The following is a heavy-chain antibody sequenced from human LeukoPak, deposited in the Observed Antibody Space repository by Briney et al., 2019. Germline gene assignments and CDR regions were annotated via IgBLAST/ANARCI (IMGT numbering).Heavy chain of an antibody. D-gene: IGHD5-24*01. Sequence: ASVKVSCKASGYTFTGYYMHWVRQAPGQGLEWMGWINPNSGGTNYAQKFQGRVTMTRDTSISTAYMELSRLRSDDTAVYYCARDLPPEVATNRYDYWGQGTLITVSS. CDR1: GYTFTGYY. J-gene: IGHJ4*02. CDR3: ARDLPPEVATNRYDY. CDR2: INPNSGGT. V-gene: IGHV1-2*02.